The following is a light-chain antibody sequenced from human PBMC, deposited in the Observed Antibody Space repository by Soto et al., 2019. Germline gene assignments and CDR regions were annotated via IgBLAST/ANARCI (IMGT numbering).Light chain of an antibody. Sequence: LTQPRSVSGSPGQSVTISCTGTSSDVGGYNYVSWYQQHPGKAPKLMIYDVSKRPSGVPDRFSGSKSGNTASLTISGLQAEDEADYYCCSYAGSYTSGVFGTGTKVTVL. V-gene: IGLV2-11*01. CDR1: SSDVGGYNY. CDR3: CSYAGSYTSGV. J-gene: IGLJ1*01. CDR2: DVS.